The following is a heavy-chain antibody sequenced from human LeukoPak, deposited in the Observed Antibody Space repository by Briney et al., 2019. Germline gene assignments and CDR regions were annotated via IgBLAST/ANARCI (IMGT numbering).Heavy chain of an antibody. Sequence: PGGSLRLSCAASGFTFSSYGMSWVRQAPGKGLEWVSAISGSGGSTYYADSVKGRFTISRDNSKNTLYLQMNSLRAEDTAVYYCAKGRKDSSDYFDCWGQGTLVTVSS. V-gene: IGHV3-23*01. J-gene: IGHJ4*02. D-gene: IGHD3-22*01. CDR1: GFTFSSYG. CDR3: AKGRKDSSDYFDC. CDR2: ISGSGGST.